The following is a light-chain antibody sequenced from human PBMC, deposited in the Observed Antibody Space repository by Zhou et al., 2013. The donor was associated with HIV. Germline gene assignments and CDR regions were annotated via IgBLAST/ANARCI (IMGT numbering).Light chain of an antibody. CDR2: QAS. V-gene: IGKV1-5*03. J-gene: IGKJ1*01. CDR3: QQFNSYPWT. CDR1: QGIGNS. Sequence: GDRVTITCRASQGIGNSLAWYQQKPGKAPKLLIYQASKLESGVPSRFSGRGVGSGFTLTISSLQPDDFATYYCQQFNSYPWTFGQGTKVEVK.